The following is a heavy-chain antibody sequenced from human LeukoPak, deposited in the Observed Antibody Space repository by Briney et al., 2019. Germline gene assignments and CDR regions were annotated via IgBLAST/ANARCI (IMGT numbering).Heavy chain of an antibody. D-gene: IGHD3-10*01. CDR3: ARVGLLWFGELWY. CDR2: INHSGST. V-gene: IGHV4-34*01. Sequence: SETLSLTCAVYGGSFSGYYWGWIRQPPGKGLEWIGEINHSGSTNYNPSLKSRVTISVDTSKNQFSLKLSSVTAADTAVYYCARVGLLWFGELWYWGQGTLVTVSS. CDR1: GGSFSGYY. J-gene: IGHJ4*02.